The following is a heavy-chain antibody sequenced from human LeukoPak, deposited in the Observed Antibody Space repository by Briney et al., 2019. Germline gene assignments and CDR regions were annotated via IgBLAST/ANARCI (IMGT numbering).Heavy chain of an antibody. D-gene: IGHD6-6*01. CDR3: ARDPSVGSPYYFDY. CDR2: ISSSSSYI. J-gene: IGHJ4*02. Sequence: ETLSLTCAVYGGSFSGYYWSWIRQPPGKGLEWVSSISSSSSYIYYADSVKGRFTISRDNAKNSLYLQMNSLRAEDTAVYYCARDPSVGSPYYFDYWGQGTLVTVSS. V-gene: IGHV3-21*01. CDR1: GGSFSGYY.